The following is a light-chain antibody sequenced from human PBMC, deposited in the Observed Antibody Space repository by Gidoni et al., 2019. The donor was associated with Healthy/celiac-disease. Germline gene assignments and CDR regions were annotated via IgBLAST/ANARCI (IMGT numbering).Light chain of an antibody. J-gene: IGKJ1*01. V-gene: IGKV1-5*03. Sequence: DIQMTQSPSTLSASVGDRVTITCRDSQSISSWLAWYQQKPGKAPKLLIYKASSLESGVPSRFSGSGSGTEFTLIISSLQPDYFATYYCQQYNSYSWTFGQGTKVEIK. CDR3: QQYNSYSWT. CDR2: KAS. CDR1: QSISSW.